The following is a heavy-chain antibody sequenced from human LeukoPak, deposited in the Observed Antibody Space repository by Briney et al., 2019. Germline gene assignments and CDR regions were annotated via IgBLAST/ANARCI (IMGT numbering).Heavy chain of an antibody. CDR2: IYYSGST. CDR1: GGSISSGDYY. CDR3: ARIAGYSSGWYSDY. Sequence: SQTLSLTCTVSGGSISSGDYYWSWIRQPPGKGLEWIGYIYYSGSTYYNPSLKSRVTISVDTSKNQFSLKLSSVTAADTAVYYCARIAGYSSGWYSDYWGQGTLVTVSS. J-gene: IGHJ4*02. D-gene: IGHD6-19*01. V-gene: IGHV4-30-4*01.